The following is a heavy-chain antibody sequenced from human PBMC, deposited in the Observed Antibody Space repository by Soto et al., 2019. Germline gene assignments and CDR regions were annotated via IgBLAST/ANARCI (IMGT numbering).Heavy chain of an antibody. J-gene: IGHJ4*02. CDR2: FIPIFVSA. D-gene: IGHD3-10*01. CDR1: GGTVSSYA. V-gene: IGHV1-69*01. Sequence: QLHLVQSGAEVKKAGSSVKVSCKASGGTVSSYAITWVRQAPGKGLEWMGVFIPIFVSAHYAPKFQGRITITADESTSTAYMELSCLTSEDTAIYYCARDVSSDTTGFRGYDLWSQGTQVTVSS. CDR3: ARDVSSDTTGFRGYDL.